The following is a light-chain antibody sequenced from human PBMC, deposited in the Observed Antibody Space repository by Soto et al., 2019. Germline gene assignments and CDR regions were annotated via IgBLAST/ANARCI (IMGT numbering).Light chain of an antibody. Sequence: QPVLTQPPSASGTPGQRVTISCSGSSSNIGSHIVNWYQQLPGTAPKLLIYSNNQRPSGVPDRISGSKSGTSASLAISGLQSEDEADYYCAAWEDSLNVLFGGGTKLTVL. J-gene: IGLJ2*01. CDR3: AAWEDSLNVL. V-gene: IGLV1-44*01. CDR1: SSNIGSHI. CDR2: SNN.